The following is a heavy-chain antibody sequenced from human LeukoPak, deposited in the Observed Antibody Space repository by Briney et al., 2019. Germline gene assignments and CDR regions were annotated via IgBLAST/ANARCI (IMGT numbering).Heavy chain of an antibody. CDR2: IYSGTT. D-gene: IGHD4/OR15-4a*01. Sequence: GGSLRLSCTVSGFTVSRNSISWVRQAPGKGLEWVSFIYSGTTHYSDSVKGRFTISRDNSKDTLYLQMNSLRAEDTAVYYCARRAGAYSHPYDYWGQGTLVTVSS. J-gene: IGHJ4*02. V-gene: IGHV3-53*01. CDR1: GFTVSRNS. CDR3: ARRAGAYSHPYDY.